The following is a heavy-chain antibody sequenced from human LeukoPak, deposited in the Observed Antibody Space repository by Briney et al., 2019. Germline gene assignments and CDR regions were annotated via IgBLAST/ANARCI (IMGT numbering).Heavy chain of an antibody. J-gene: IGHJ4*02. Sequence: SETLSLTCTVSGGSISSSSYYWGWIRQPPGKGLEWIGSIYYSGSTYYNPSLQNCVTISVDTSRNQFSLKLSSVTAADTALYYCARTGWLAFDYWGQGTLVTVSS. D-gene: IGHD6-19*01. CDR1: GGSISSSSYY. V-gene: IGHV4-39*01. CDR2: IYYSGST. CDR3: ARTGWLAFDY.